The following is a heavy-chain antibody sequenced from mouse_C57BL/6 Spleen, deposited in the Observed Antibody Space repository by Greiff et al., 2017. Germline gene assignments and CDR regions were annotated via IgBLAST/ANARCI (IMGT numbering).Heavy chain of an antibody. V-gene: IGHV1-80*01. J-gene: IGHJ3*01. Sequence: QVQLQQSGAELVKPGASVKISCKASGYAFSSDWMNWVKQRPGKGLEWIGQIDPGDGDTNYNGKFKGKATLTADKSSSTAYMHLSSLTSEDSAVYFFARLGYCYSSWFAYWGQGTLVTVSA. CDR1: GYAFSSDW. CDR2: IDPGDGDT. D-gene: IGHD2-12*01. CDR3: ARLGYCYSSWFAY.